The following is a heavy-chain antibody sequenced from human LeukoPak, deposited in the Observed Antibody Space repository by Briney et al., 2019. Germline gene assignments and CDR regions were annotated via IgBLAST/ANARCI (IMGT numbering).Heavy chain of an antibody. CDR1: GGTFSSYA. J-gene: IGHJ4*02. CDR3: ARAYYYYDSSGYYDY. Sequence: SVKVSCKASGGTFSSYAISWVRQAPGQGLEWMGGIIPIFGTANCAQKFQGRVTITADESTSTAYMELSSLRSEDTAVYYCARAYYYYDSSGYYDYWGQGTLVTVSS. V-gene: IGHV1-69*13. D-gene: IGHD3-22*01. CDR2: IIPIFGTA.